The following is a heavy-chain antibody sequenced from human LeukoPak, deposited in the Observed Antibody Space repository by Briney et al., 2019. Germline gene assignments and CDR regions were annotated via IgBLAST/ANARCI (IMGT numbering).Heavy chain of an antibody. CDR3: ARARPWGGRIAAAGTPIGYYYMDV. J-gene: IGHJ6*03. CDR1: GGTFSSYA. V-gene: IGHV1-18*01. CDR2: ISAYNGNT. Sequence: ASVKVSCKASGGTFSSYAISWVRQAPGQGLEWMGWISAYNGNTNYAQKLQGRVTMTTDTSTSTAYMELRSLRSDDTAVYYCARARPWGGRIAAAGTPIGYYYMDVWGKGTTVTVSS. D-gene: IGHD6-13*01.